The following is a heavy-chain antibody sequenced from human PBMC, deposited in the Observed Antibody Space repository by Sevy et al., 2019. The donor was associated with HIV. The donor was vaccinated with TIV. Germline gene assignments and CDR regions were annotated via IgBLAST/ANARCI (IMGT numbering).Heavy chain of an antibody. V-gene: IGHV3-23*01. CDR2: ISGSGGST. D-gene: IGHD3-22*01. CDR1: GFTFSSYV. Sequence: GSLRLSCAASGFTFSSYVLSWVRQAPGKGLEWVSTISGSGGSTYYADSVKGRFSISRDNSKYTMYLEMNSLRAEDTAVYYCAKEYTSGYSWGQGTLVTVSS. CDR3: AKEYTSGYS. J-gene: IGHJ4*02.